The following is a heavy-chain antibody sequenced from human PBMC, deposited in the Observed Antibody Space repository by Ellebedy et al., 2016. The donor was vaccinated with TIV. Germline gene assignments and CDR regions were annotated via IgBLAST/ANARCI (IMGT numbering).Heavy chain of an antibody. J-gene: IGHJ4*02. CDR2: IKEDGSEK. Sequence: PGGSLRLSCAASGFTFSRYWMSWVRQAPGKGLEWVANIKEDGSEKHYVDSVRGRFTISRDNAKNSVYLQMNSLRAEDTAVYFCARSRGVSYWGQGTLVTVSS. V-gene: IGHV3-7*03. CDR3: ARSRGVSY. CDR1: GFTFSRYW. D-gene: IGHD2-8*01.